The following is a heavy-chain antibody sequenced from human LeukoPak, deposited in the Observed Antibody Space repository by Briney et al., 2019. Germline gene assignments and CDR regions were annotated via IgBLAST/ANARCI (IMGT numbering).Heavy chain of an antibody. Sequence: SVKVSCKASGGTFSRYAISWVRQAPGPGLEWMGGVTPMFGIANYAQKFQGRVTITADESTSTAYMELSSLRSEDTAVYYCARDRPYTGGWRGFDYWGQGTLVTVSS. CDR3: ARDRPYTGGWRGFDY. CDR1: GGTFSRYA. J-gene: IGHJ4*02. V-gene: IGHV1-69*01. CDR2: VTPMFGIA. D-gene: IGHD6-19*01.